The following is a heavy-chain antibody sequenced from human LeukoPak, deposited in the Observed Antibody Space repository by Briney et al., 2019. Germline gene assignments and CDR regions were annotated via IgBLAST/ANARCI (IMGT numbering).Heavy chain of an antibody. Sequence: GGSLRLSCAASGFTFSSYEMNWVRQAPGKGLEWVSYISSSGTALYYADSVKGRFTISRDNAKSSLYLQMNSLRADDTAVYYCAREVLGAFDIWGLGAMVTVSS. D-gene: IGHD2-8*02. J-gene: IGHJ3*02. CDR1: GFTFSSYE. CDR2: ISSSGTAL. CDR3: AREVLGAFDI. V-gene: IGHV3-48*03.